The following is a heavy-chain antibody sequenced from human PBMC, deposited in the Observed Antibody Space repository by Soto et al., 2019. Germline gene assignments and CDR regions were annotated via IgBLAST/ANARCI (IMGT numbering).Heavy chain of an antibody. CDR1: GYSFTSYW. CDR3: ARYTAHCGGDCYPDAFDI. V-gene: IGHV5-51*01. Sequence: PGESLKISCKGSGYSFTSYWIGWVRQMPGKGLEWMGIIYPGDSDTRYSPSFQGQVTISADKSISTAYLQWSSLKASDTAMYYCARYTAHCGGDCYPDAFDIWGQGTMVTVSS. CDR2: IYPGDSDT. J-gene: IGHJ3*02. D-gene: IGHD2-21*02.